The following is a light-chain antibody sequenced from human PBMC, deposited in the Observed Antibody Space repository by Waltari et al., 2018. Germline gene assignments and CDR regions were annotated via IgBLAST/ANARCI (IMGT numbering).Light chain of an antibody. Sequence: EIVLTQSPATLPLSPGDRATFSCRASPSVSSYLSWYQQKPGQAPRLLIYDASNRATGIPARFSGSGSGTDFTLTISSLEPEDFAVYYCQQRSNWLTFGGGTKVEIK. V-gene: IGKV3-11*01. CDR2: DAS. CDR3: QQRSNWLT. J-gene: IGKJ4*01. CDR1: PSVSSY.